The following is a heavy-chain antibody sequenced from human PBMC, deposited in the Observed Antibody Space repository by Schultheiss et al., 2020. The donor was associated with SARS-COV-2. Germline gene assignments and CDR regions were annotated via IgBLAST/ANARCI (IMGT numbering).Heavy chain of an antibody. V-gene: IGHV1-2*02. CDR2: ISPYNGGT. CDR3: ATDLSSSGYFDY. CDR1: GYTFTSYG. D-gene: IGHD6-6*01. Sequence: ASVKVSCKASGYTFTSYGISWVRQAPGQGLEWMGWISPYNGGTNYAQKFQGSVTMTRDTSISTAYMELSRLRSDDTAVYYCATDLSSSGYFDYWGQGTLVTVSS. J-gene: IGHJ4*02.